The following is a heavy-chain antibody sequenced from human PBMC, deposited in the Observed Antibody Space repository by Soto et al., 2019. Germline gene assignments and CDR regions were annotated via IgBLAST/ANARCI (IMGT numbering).Heavy chain of an antibody. D-gene: IGHD3-3*01. CDR2: IYYSGST. CDR3: ALYDFWRAYYMDV. V-gene: IGHV4-31*03. Sequence: SETLSLTCTVSGGSISSGGYYWSWIRQHPGKGLEWIGHIYYSGSTYYNPSLKSRVTISVDTSKNQFSLKLSSVTAADTAVYYCALYDFWRAYYMDVWGKGTTVTVSS. CDR1: GGSISSGGYY. J-gene: IGHJ6*03.